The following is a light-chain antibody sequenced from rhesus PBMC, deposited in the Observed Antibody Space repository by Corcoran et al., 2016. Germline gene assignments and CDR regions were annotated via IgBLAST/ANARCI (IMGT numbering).Light chain of an antibody. CDR1: QDISKS. Sequence: DIQMTQSPSSLSASVGDTVTISCQASQDISKSLAWFQLKPGKAPKALIYDASTLQSGVPSRFSGSGSGTEFTLTISSLQPADFATYYCQQHKSYPFTFGPGTKLDIK. CDR2: DAS. J-gene: IGKJ3*01. V-gene: IGKV1-33*02. CDR3: QQHKSYPFT.